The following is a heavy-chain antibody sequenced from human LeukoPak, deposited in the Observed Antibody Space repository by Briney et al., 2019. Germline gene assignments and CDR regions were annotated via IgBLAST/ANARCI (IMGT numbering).Heavy chain of an antibody. CDR1: GFTPTMYG. D-gene: IGHD3-9*01. J-gene: IGHJ4*02. CDR2: ISDDGRKK. V-gene: IGHV3-30*03. CDR3: ARWNGDFLTGYYLDD. Sequence: GGSLRLSCADPGFTPTMYGMQSVRQAPGKGLECVALISDDGRKKFYADSVQDRFTISRDDSKNTVYLQMSSLRAEDTAMYYCARWNGDFLTGYYLDDWGQGTLVTVSS.